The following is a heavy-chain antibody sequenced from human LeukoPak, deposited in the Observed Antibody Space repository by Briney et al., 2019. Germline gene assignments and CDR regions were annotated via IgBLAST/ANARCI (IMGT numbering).Heavy chain of an antibody. D-gene: IGHD4-17*01. CDR3: AREDYGDYVFGH. CDR1: GFTFSRYS. J-gene: IGHJ4*02. CDR2: ISSSSSYI. Sequence: GGSLILSCAASGFTFSRYSMNWVRQAPGKGLEWVSSISSSSSYIYYADSMKGRFTISRDNAKNSLYLQMDSLRAEDTAVYYCAREDYGDYVFGHWGQGTLVTVSS. V-gene: IGHV3-21*01.